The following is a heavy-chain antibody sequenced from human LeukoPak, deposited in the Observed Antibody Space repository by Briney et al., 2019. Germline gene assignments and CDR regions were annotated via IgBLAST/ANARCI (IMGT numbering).Heavy chain of an antibody. CDR3: TTLSYVGGY. J-gene: IGHJ4*02. Sequence: PGGSLRLPCAASGFTFTNAWMSWVRQAPGKVLEWIGRSKSQTDGGTTDYAAPVKGRFTISRDDSKNTVYLQMNSLRTDDTAVYYCTTLSYVGGYWGQGTLVTVSS. D-gene: IGHD3-10*02. CDR2: SKSQTDGGTT. V-gene: IGHV3-15*01. CDR1: GFTFTNAW.